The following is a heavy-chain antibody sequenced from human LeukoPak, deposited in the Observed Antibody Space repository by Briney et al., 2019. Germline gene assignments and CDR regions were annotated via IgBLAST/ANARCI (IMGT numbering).Heavy chain of an antibody. Sequence: GGSLRLSCAASGFTFSSYAMSWVRQAPGKGLEWVSAISGSGGSKYYADSVKGRFTISRDNSKNTLYLQMNSLRAEDTAVYYCARDSKMVRGVIDYWGQGTLVTVSS. J-gene: IGHJ4*02. V-gene: IGHV3-23*01. D-gene: IGHD3-10*01. CDR1: GFTFSSYA. CDR3: ARDSKMVRGVIDY. CDR2: ISGSGGSK.